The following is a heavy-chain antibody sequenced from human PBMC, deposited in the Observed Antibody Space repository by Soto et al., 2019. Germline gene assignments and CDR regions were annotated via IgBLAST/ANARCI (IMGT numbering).Heavy chain of an antibody. D-gene: IGHD2-2*01. CDR3: ARDSTRRGACDI. CDR1: NGSFSVYY. J-gene: IGHJ3*02. CDR2: INHRGST. V-gene: IGHV4-34*01. Sequence: QVQLHQWGAGLLKPSETLSLTCAVYNGSFSVYYGTGFRQSPGMGLEWIVEINHRGSTDYNHSLKSRVTISVDTSKNQFSLKLSSVTAADTAVYYCARDSTRRGACDIWGQGTMVTVSS.